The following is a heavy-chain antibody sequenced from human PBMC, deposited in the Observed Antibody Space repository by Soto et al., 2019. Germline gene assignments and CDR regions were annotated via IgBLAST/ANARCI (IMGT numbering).Heavy chain of an antibody. V-gene: IGHV1-69*12. D-gene: IGHD5-12*01. CDR2: IIPIFGTA. J-gene: IGHJ6*02. Sequence: QVQLVQSGAEVKKPGSSVKVSCKASGGTFSSYALSWVRQAPGQGLGWMGGIIPIFGTADYAQKFQGRGPITADESTSTAYRELSSLRSEDTAVYYCASSVAKYDYYGMDVWGQGTTVTVSS. CDR3: ASSVAKYDYYGMDV. CDR1: GGTFSSYA.